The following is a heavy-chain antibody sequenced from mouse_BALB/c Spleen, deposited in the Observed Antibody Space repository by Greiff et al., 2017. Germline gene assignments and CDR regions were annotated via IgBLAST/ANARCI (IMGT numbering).Heavy chain of an antibody. CDR1: GFNIKDTY. J-gene: IGHJ3*01. CDR3: ARSHYGSSYSFAY. Sequence: EVHLVESGAELVKPGASVKLSCTASGFNIKDTYMHWVKQRPEQGLEWIGRIDPANGNTKYDPKFQGKATITADTSSNTAYLQLSSLTSEDTAVYYCARSHYGSSYSFAYWGQGTLVTVSA. V-gene: IGHV14-3*02. D-gene: IGHD1-1*01. CDR2: IDPANGNT.